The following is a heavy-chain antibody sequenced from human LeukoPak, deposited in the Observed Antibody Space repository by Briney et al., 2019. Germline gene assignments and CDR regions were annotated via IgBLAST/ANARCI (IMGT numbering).Heavy chain of an antibody. CDR3: ATDDLVLSRAFEI. CDR2: IYYSGSA. D-gene: IGHD3/OR15-3a*01. J-gene: IGHJ3*02. V-gene: IGHV4-31*03. CDR1: GGSINSGGLF. Sequence: SETLSLTCTVSGGSINSGGLFWTWLRQHPGKGLEWIGYIYYSGSAYYNPSLKSRATISVDTSKNQFSLKLISVTAADTALYYCATDDLVLSRAFEIWGQGTMVTVSS.